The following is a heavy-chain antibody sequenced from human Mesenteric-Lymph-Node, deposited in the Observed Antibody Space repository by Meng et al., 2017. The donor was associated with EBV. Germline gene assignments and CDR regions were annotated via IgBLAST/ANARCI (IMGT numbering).Heavy chain of an antibody. CDR3: AREVGGPGY. J-gene: IGHJ4*02. D-gene: IGHD3-16*01. CDR1: GFTFSSYA. V-gene: IGHV3-74*01. Sequence: QWGGSGVGLVQPGGSLRISCAASGFTFSSYAMHWVRQAPGKGLVWVSRIYSDGATTGYADSVKGRFTISRDNAKKTLYLQMNSLRAEDTAVYYCAREVGGPGYWGQGTLVTVSS. CDR2: IYSDGATT.